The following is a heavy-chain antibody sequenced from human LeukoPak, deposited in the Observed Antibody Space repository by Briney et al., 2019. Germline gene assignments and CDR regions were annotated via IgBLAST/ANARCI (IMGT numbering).Heavy chain of an antibody. CDR3: ARLRRNGDSGGFYYYYDY. D-gene: IGHD3-22*01. CDR2: INTVATYI. J-gene: IGHJ4*02. Sequence: PGGSLRLSCAASGFTFTSFSFNWVRHAPGKGLEWVSSINTVATYIYYADSVRGRFTISRDNAKNSVYLQMDSLRAEDTGVYYCARLRRNGDSGGFYYYYDYWGQGTLVTVSS. V-gene: IGHV3-21*01. CDR1: GFTFTSFS.